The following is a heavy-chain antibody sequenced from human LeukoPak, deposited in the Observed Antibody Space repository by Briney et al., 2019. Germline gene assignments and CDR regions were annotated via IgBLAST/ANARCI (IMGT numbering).Heavy chain of an antibody. CDR1: GFTFSSYG. CDR3: AKGDDYGDY. Sequence: PGGSLRLSCAASGFTFSSYGMHWVRQAPGKGLEWVAVISYDGSNKYYADSVKGRFAISRDNSKNTLYLQMNSLRAEDTAVYYCAKGDDYGDYWGQGTLVTASS. J-gene: IGHJ4*02. CDR2: ISYDGSNK. V-gene: IGHV3-30*18.